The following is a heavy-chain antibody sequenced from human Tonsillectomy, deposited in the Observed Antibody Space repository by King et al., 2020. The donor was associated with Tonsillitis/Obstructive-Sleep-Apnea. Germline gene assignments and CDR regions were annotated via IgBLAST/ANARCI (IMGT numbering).Heavy chain of an antibody. V-gene: IGHV4-59*02. CDR3: ARRSPGRRDFDY. J-gene: IGHJ4*02. CDR2: IHYNGGT. CDR1: GGSVSSNY. Sequence: QLQESGPVLVKPSETLSLTCTVAGGSVSSNYWIWIRQPPGKGLEWIGYIHYNGGTNYNPSLRSRVTISVDTSKNQFSLKLNSVTTADSGVYYCARRSPGRRDFDYWGQGTLVTVSS.